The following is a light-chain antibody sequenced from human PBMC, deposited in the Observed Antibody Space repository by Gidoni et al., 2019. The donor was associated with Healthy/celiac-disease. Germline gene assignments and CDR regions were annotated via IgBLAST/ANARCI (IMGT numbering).Light chain of an antibody. CDR2: DVR. CDR3: SSYTSSSTPVV. Sequence: QSALPQPASVSGSPGQSITISCTGTSSDVGGYNYVSWYRQHPGKAPKLMIYDVRNRPSGVSNRFSGSKSGNTASLTISGLQAEDEADYYCSSYTSSSTPVVFGGGTKLTVL. J-gene: IGLJ2*01. V-gene: IGLV2-14*01. CDR1: SSDVGGYNY.